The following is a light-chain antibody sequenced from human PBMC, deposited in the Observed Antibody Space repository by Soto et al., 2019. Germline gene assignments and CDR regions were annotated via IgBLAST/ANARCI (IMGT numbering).Light chain of an antibody. CDR2: DAS. J-gene: IGKJ2*01. CDR3: QQFDT. V-gene: IGKV1-33*01. Sequence: DIQMTQSPSSLSASVGDRVTITCQASQDISNYLNWYQQKPGKAPKLLIYDASNLETGVPSRFSGSGSGTDFTFTISSLQPEDIATYYCQQFDTFDQGTKLEIK. CDR1: QDISNY.